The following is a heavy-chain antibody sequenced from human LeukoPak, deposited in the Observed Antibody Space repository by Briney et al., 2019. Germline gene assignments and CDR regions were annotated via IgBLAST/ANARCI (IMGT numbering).Heavy chain of an antibody. CDR3: ARPNWDAGRNALDI. V-gene: IGHV3-21*01. J-gene: IGHJ3*02. Sequence: GGSLRLSCAASGFTFSSYSMNWVRQAPGKGLEWVSSISSSSSYIYYADSVKGRFTISRDNAKNSLYLQMNSLRAEDTAVYYCARPNWDAGRNALDIWGQGTMVTVSS. CDR2: ISSSSSYI. CDR1: GFTFSSYS. D-gene: IGHD1-1*01.